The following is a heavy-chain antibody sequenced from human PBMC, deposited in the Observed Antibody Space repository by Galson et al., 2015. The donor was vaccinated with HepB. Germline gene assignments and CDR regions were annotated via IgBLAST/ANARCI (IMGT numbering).Heavy chain of an antibody. J-gene: IGHJ5*02. Sequence: SLRLSCAASGFTVSSNYMTWVRQAPGKGLEWVALISPDGSTQYYADSVKGRFPISRDNSRNTLNLQIGRLRAEDTAVYYCAKGHYESWSGFLVSPLSDLWGQGTLVTVSS. V-gene: IGHV3-30*18. CDR2: ISPDGSTQ. CDR1: GFTVSSNY. D-gene: IGHD3-3*01. CDR3: AKGHYESWSGFLVSPLSDL.